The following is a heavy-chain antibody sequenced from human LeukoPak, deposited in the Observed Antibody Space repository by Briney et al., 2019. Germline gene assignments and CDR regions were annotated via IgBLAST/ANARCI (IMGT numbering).Heavy chain of an antibody. Sequence: PGGSLRLSCAASGFTFSSYEMNWVRQAPGKGLEWVSYISSSGSTIYYADSVKGRFTISRDNAKNSLYLQMNSLRAEDTAVYYCAKDTEYSSSWYKEAVDYWGQGTLVTVSS. V-gene: IGHV3-48*03. J-gene: IGHJ4*02. CDR2: ISSSGSTI. CDR1: GFTFSSYE. D-gene: IGHD6-13*01. CDR3: AKDTEYSSSWYKEAVDY.